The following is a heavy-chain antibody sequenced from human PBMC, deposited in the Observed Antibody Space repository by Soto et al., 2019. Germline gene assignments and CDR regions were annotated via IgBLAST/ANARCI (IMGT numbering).Heavy chain of an antibody. J-gene: IGHJ4*02. CDR3: AKAPGWLVPFDY. CDR1: GCTIANYA. D-gene: IGHD6-19*01. V-gene: IGHV3-23*01. CDR2: ISGSGGSI. Sequence: EVQLLESGGGLVQPGGSLRLSCAASGCTIANYAMSRVRQAPGKGLEWVSAISGSGGSIYYADSVKGRFTISRDNSRNTLYLQMNSLRAEDTAVYYCAKAPGWLVPFDYWGQGTLVTVSS.